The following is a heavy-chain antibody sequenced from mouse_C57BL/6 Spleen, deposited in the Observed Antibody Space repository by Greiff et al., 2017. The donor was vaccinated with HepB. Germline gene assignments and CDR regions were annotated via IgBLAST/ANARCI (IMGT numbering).Heavy chain of an antibody. V-gene: IGHV1-53*01. CDR2: INPSNGGT. J-gene: IGHJ3*01. CDR3: AREISGQLRLRSAWFAY. D-gene: IGHD3-2*02. CDR1: GYTFTSYW. Sequence: QVQLQQPGTELVKPGASVKLSCKASGYTFTSYWMHWVKQRPGQGLEWIGNINPSNGGTNYNEKFKSKATLTVDKSSSTAYMQLSSLTSEDSAVYYCAREISGQLRLRSAWFAYWGQGTLVTVSA.